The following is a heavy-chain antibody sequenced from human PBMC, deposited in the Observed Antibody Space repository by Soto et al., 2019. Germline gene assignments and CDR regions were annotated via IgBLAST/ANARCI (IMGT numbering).Heavy chain of an antibody. CDR2: ISSDDRNI. Sequence: QVQLVESGGGVVQPGRSLRLSCVASGFTFSIFDMHWVRQAPGKGLEWVTLISSDDRNIYYADSVQGRFTVSRDDSSNTLYLQMNSLRPEDMAVYYCAKGLNGELNDWGQGTMVTVSS. V-gene: IGHV3-30*18. D-gene: IGHD1-1*01. CDR1: GFTFSIFD. CDR3: AKGLNGELND. J-gene: IGHJ3*01.